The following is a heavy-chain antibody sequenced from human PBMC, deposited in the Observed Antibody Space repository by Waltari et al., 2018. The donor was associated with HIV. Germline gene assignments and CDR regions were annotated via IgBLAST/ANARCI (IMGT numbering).Heavy chain of an antibody. CDR2: IRNTGDGYSA. CDR3: ARDWIHSPDY. V-gene: IGHV3-72*01. J-gene: IGHJ4*02. D-gene: IGHD1-26*01. Sequence: EVQLVESGGGMVQPGGTLRLCSVGFGFTFSEPHMDWVCQAQGKGLEWVGLIRNTGDGYSAEYAASVKGRFTISRDDSKNSLFLQMTSLKSEDTAVYYCARDWIHSPDYWGQGTLVTVSS. CDR1: GFTFSEPH.